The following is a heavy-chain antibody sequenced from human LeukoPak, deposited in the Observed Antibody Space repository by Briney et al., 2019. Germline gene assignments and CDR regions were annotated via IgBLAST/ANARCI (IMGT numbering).Heavy chain of an antibody. CDR1: GFTFGSYG. CDR2: ISGSDDRT. D-gene: IGHD2-15*01. Sequence: GGSLRLSCAASGFTFGSYGMSWVRQAPGKGLEWVSGISGSDDRTYYADSVKGRFTISRDNSRNTLYLQMNSLRAEDTAVYYCAREGMVAANLYYYYYMDVWGKGTTVTVSS. J-gene: IGHJ6*03. CDR3: AREGMVAANLYYYYYMDV. V-gene: IGHV3-23*01.